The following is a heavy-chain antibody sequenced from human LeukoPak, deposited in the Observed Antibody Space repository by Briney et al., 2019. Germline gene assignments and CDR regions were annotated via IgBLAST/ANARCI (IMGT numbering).Heavy chain of an antibody. CDR1: GGTFSSYA. D-gene: IGHD1-26*01. V-gene: IGHV1-69*04. CDR2: IIPILGIA. Sequence: ASVKVPCKASGGTFSSYAISWVRQAPGQGLEWMGRIIPILGIANYAQKFQGRVTITADKSTSTAYMELSSLRSEDTAVYYCARDGGDSGSFDYWGQGTLVTVSS. CDR3: ARDGGDSGSFDY. J-gene: IGHJ4*02.